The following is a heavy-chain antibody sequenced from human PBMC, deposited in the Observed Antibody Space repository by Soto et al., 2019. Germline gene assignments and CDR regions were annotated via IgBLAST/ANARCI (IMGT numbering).Heavy chain of an antibody. Sequence: SVKVSCXASGGTFSSYAISWVRQAPGQGLEWMGGIIPIFGTANYAQKFQGRVTITADESTSTAYMELSSLRSEDTAVYYCARSYYYDSSGYWPFDYWGQGTLVTVSS. D-gene: IGHD3-22*01. CDR3: ARSYYYDSSGYWPFDY. CDR2: IIPIFGTA. CDR1: GGTFSSYA. V-gene: IGHV1-69*13. J-gene: IGHJ4*02.